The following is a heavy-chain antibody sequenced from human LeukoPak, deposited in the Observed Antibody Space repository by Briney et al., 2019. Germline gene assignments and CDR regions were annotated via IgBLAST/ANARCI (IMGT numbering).Heavy chain of an antibody. CDR3: ARLKDYYASESRFDP. CDR2: VYFTGST. CDR1: GDSIRTSRYY. V-gene: IGHV4-39*02. J-gene: IGHJ5*02. D-gene: IGHD3-10*01. Sequence: SETLSLTCTVSGDSIRTSRYYWGWIRQPPGRGLEWIGTVYFTGSTYYSPSLKSRVTISVDTSQNHFSLKLSSVTAADTAMYYCARLKDYYASESRFDPWGQGTLVTVSS.